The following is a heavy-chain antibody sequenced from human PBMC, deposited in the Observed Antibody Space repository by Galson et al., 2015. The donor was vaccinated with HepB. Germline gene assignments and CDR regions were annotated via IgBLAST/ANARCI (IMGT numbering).Heavy chain of an antibody. CDR3: VSPPVRSSWYGNFHH. J-gene: IGHJ1*01. V-gene: IGHV4-39*01. CDR2: LYYGGTP. Sequence: SETLSLTCTVSGGSISNSSYYWGWVRQSPGRGLEWLGSLYYGGTPYYNPSFTSRVTMAFYPAQNQFSLRLTPVTAADTAVYFCVSPPVRSSWYGNFHHWSWGTLVSVSS. CDR1: GGSISNSSYY. D-gene: IGHD6-13*01.